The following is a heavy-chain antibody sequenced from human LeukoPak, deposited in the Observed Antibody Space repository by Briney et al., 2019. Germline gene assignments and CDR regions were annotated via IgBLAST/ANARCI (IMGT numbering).Heavy chain of an antibody. J-gene: IGHJ4*02. CDR2: IRSKANSYAT. D-gene: IGHD1-26*01. Sequence: GGSLRLSCAASGFTFSGSAMHWVRQASGKGLEWVGRIRSKANSYATAYAASVKGRFTISRDDSKNTAYLQMNSLKTEDTAVYYCTTTRPWELLWVDWGQGTLVTVSS. CDR3: TTTRPWELLWVD. V-gene: IGHV3-73*01. CDR1: GFTFSGSA.